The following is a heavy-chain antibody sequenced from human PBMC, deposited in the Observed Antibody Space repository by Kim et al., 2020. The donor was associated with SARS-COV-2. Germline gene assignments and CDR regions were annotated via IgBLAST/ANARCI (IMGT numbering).Heavy chain of an antibody. CDR3: AKLQLEIVVVAARYNWFDP. J-gene: IGHJ5*02. CDR2: ISGSGGST. Sequence: GGSLRLSCAASGFTFSSYAMSWVRQAPGKGLEWVSAISGSGGSTYYADSVKGRFTISRDNSKNTLYLQMNSLRAEDTAVYYCAKLQLEIVVVAARYNWFDPWGQGTLVTVSS. D-gene: IGHD2-15*01. V-gene: IGHV3-23*01. CDR1: GFTFSSYA.